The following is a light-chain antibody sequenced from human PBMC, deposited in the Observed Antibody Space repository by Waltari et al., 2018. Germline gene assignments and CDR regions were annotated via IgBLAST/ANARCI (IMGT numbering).Light chain of an antibody. CDR3: QQRSNWRFT. CDR1: QSVRGY. J-gene: IGKJ3*01. CDR2: DAS. Sequence: EIVLTQSPATLSLSPGERATLSCRASQSVRGYLAWYQQKPGQAPRLLIYDASNRATGIPARFSGSGSGTDFTLTISSLEPEDFAVYYCQQRSNWRFTFGPGTKVDIK. V-gene: IGKV3-11*01.